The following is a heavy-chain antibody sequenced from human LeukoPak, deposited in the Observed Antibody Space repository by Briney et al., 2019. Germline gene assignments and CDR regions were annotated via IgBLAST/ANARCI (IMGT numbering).Heavy chain of an antibody. CDR1: GFTLSSYA. J-gene: IGHJ4*02. D-gene: IGHD2-21*01. Sequence: HPGGSLRLSCAASGFTLSSYAMSWVRQAPGKGLEWVSAISDSGNTYHADSVKGRFTISRDSSKNTLFLQINRLRPDDAAVYYCAKAPVTTCRGAYCYPFDYWGQGTLVTVSS. CDR3: AKAPVTTCRGAYCYPFDY. V-gene: IGHV3-23*01. CDR2: ISDSGNT.